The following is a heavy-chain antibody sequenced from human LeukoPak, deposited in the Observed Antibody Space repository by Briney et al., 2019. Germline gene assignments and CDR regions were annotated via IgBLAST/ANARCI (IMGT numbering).Heavy chain of an antibody. V-gene: IGHV3-21*01. D-gene: IGHD5-24*01. CDR1: GFTFSSYS. Sequence: GGSLRLSCAASGFTFSSYSMNWVRQAPGKGLEWVSSISSSSYIYYADSVKGRFTISRDNAKNSLYLQMNSLRAEDTAVYYCARDGTVEMAPPGAFDIWGQGTMVTVSS. CDR2: ISSSSYI. J-gene: IGHJ3*02. CDR3: ARDGTVEMAPPGAFDI.